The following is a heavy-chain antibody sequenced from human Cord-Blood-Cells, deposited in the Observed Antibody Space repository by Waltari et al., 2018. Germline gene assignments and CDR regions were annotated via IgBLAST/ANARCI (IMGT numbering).Heavy chain of an antibody. D-gene: IGHD2-2*01. J-gene: IGHJ4*02. CDR1: GYTLTELS. V-gene: IGHV1-24*01. CDR2: VDAEDGEK. CDR3: ATEVCSSTSCYFDY. Sequence: QVQLVQSGAEVKKPGASVKVSCKVSGYTLTELSMHWVRPAPGKGLEWMGGVDAEDGEKSYAQKFQGRVSMTEDSYTDTAYMELSSLRSEDTAVYYCATEVCSSTSCYFDYWGQGTLVTVSS.